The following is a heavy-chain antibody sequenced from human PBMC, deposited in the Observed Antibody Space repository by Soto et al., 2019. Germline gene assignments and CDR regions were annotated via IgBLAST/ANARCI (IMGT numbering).Heavy chain of an antibody. J-gene: IGHJ4*02. D-gene: IGHD1-1*01. CDR2: VAHDGTSK. CDR1: GFSFSDHA. Sequence: RGSLRLSCAASGFSFSDHAMHWVRRAPGKGLEWVALVAHDGTSKYYAGSVTGRFTISSDKSSNTLFLQMDSLDTEDTAVYYCARDNRRTGIVAEIDIWGRATLVTVSS. V-gene: IGHV3-30-3*01. CDR3: ARDNRRTGIVAEIDI.